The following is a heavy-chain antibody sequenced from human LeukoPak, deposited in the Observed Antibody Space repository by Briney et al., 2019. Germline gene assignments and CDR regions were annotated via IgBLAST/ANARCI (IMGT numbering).Heavy chain of an antibody. CDR2: INPNSGGT. J-gene: IGHJ5*02. CDR1: GYTFTGHY. Sequence: GASVKVSCKASGYTFTGHYMHWVRQAPGQGLEWMGWINPNSGGTNYAQKFQGRVTMTRDTSISTAYMELTRLTSDDTAVYYCARDSVYYGSINWFDPWGQGSLVTVSS. D-gene: IGHD3-10*01. CDR3: ARDSVYYGSINWFDP. V-gene: IGHV1-2*02.